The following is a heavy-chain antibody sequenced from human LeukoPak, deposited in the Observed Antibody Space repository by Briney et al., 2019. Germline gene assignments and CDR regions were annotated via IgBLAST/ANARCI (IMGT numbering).Heavy chain of an antibody. CDR3: ARHRAVGGGHSTTWYTDY. CDR1: GYSFTNYW. Sequence: GESLKISCKGSGYSFTNYWIGWVRHMPGKGLEWMGVIDPGDSEITYSPSFQGHVTISVDKSVNTAYLQWSTLKASDTALYYCARHRAVGGGHSTTWYTDYWGQGTLVSVSS. J-gene: IGHJ4*02. CDR2: IDPGDSEI. D-gene: IGHD6-13*01. V-gene: IGHV5-51*01.